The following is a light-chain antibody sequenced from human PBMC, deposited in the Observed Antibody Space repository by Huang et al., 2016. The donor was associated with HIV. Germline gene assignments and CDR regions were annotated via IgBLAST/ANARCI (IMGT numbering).Light chain of an antibody. J-gene: IGKJ4*01. V-gene: IGKV3-11*01. CDR2: DAS. Sequence: EIVLTQSPATLSLSPGERATLSCRASQSVNTFLALHQQKPGQPPRLLLDDASNRATGIPARFSGSGSGTDFTLTISSLEPEDFAVYYCQQRSSWPLTFGGGTKVEIK. CDR1: QSVNTF. CDR3: QQRSSWPLT.